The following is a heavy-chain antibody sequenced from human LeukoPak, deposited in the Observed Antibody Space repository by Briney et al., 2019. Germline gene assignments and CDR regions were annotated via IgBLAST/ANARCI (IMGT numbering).Heavy chain of an antibody. Sequence: GGSLRLSCAASGFTVSSNYMSWVRQAPGKGLEWVSVIYSGGSTYYADSVKGRFTISRDNAKNSLYLQMNSLRAADTAVYYCARVSHGDFDFWSGYRSLDYWGQGTLVTVSS. CDR1: GFTVSSNY. CDR3: ARVSHGDFDFWSGYRSLDY. CDR2: IYSGGST. J-gene: IGHJ4*02. D-gene: IGHD3-3*01. V-gene: IGHV3-53*01.